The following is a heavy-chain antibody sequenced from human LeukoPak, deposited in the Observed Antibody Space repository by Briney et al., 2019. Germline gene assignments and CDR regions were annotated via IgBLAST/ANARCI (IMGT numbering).Heavy chain of an antibody. J-gene: IGHJ4*02. CDR3: ARGVTSKPLDY. CDR2: IIPIFGTA. D-gene: IGHD2-21*02. CDR1: GGTSSSYA. V-gene: IGHV1-69*05. Sequence: SVKVSCKASGGTSSSYAISWVRQAPGQGLEWMGRIIPIFGTANYAQKFQGRVTITTDESTSTAYMELSSLRSEDTAVYYCARGVTSKPLDYWGQGTLVTVSS.